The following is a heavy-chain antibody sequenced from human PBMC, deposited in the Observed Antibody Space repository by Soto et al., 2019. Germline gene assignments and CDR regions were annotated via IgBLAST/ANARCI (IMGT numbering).Heavy chain of an antibody. V-gene: IGHV4-61*08. CDR2: IAYSGTT. D-gene: IGHD1-20*01. Sequence: QVHLQESGPGLVKPSETLSLLCTVSGVSVSSRGFYWSWIRQSPERGLEWIGYIAYSGTTNYNPSLKSRVTISVDTSNNQFSLRLSSVTAADTAVYFCARDYITHPNYHFDYWGKGTRVTVSS. CDR3: ARDYITHPNYHFDY. CDR1: GVSVSSRGFY. J-gene: IGHJ4*02.